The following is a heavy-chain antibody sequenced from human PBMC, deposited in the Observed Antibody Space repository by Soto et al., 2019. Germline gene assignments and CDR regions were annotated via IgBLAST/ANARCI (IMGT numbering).Heavy chain of an antibody. CDR2: ISYDGSNK. V-gene: IGHV3-30*18. CDR1: GVTFSSYG. D-gene: IGHD6-19*01. Sequence: QVQLEESGGGGVQPGRSLRLSCAASGVTFSSYGMHWVRQAPGKGLEWVAVISYDGSNKYYADSVKGRFTISRDNSKNTLYLQMSSLRAVDTAVYYCVKDGSSGWPYYYGLDVWGQETTVTVSS. J-gene: IGHJ6*02. CDR3: VKDGSSGWPYYYGLDV.